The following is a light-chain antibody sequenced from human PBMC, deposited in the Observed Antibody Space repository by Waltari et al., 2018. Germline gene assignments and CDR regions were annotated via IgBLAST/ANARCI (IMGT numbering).Light chain of an antibody. V-gene: IGLV7-46*01. CDR2: DTN. CDR3: SLSYSDGQVI. Sequence: QAVVTQEPSLTVSPGGTVTLPCGSSTGPVTRVQWPYWFQQKHGRPTRTLIYDTNNKMSWAPARFSGSLLGGRAALTLSGAQPEDEAEYYCSLSYSDGQVIFGGGTKLTVL. CDR1: TGPVTRVQW. J-gene: IGLJ2*01.